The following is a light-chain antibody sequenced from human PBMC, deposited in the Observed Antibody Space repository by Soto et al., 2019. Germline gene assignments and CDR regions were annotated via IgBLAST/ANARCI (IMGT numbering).Light chain of an antibody. J-gene: IGLJ1*01. CDR1: SSNIGGNS. Sequence: QSVLTQPPSVSAAPGQKVTIPCSGSSSNIGGNSVSWYQQLPGTAPQLLIYDDNKLPSGSPDPFSGPPPGTSAPLGITGFQTGDEDDYYCGSWDSSLSAYVFGTGTKVTVL. V-gene: IGLV1-51*01. CDR2: DDN. CDR3: GSWDSSLSAYV.